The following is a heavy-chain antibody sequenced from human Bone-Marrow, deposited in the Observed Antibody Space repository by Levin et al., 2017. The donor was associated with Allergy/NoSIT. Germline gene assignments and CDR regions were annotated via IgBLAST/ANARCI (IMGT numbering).Heavy chain of an antibody. Sequence: GESLKISCAASGFTFSSHAMSWVRQAPGEGLEWVSFISYDGARTYYADSMKGRFTISRDNSKNTLYLQMNSLRAEDTDIYYCAKGPWPAAGGWFDPWGQGTLVTVSS. V-gene: IGHV3-23*01. CDR1: GFTFSSHA. CDR2: ISYDGART. CDR3: AKGPWPAAGGWFDP. J-gene: IGHJ5*02. D-gene: IGHD1-14*01.